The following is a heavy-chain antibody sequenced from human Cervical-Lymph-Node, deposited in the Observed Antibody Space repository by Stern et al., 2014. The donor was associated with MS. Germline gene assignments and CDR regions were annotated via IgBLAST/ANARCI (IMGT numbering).Heavy chain of an antibody. CDR3: ATWGAGSSPPLFY. V-gene: IGHV7-4-1*02. D-gene: IGHD6-6*01. Sequence: QVQLVQSGSELKKPGASVKVSCKASGYNLTTFAINWVRQAPGQGLEWMGWINTKTGNLTFAPGFTGRFVFSLDASINTAYLQIISLKAEDSAVYYCATWGAGSSPPLFYWGQGTLVTVSS. J-gene: IGHJ4*02. CDR1: GYNLTTFA. CDR2: INTKTGNL.